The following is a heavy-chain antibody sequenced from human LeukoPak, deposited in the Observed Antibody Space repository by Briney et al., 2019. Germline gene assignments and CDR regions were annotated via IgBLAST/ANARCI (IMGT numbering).Heavy chain of an antibody. CDR1: GFTFSNYW. CDR3: ARTDRTNHGPRE. J-gene: IGHJ4*02. Sequence: GGSLRLSCAASGFTFSNYWMSWVRQAPGKGLEWVANIKQAGGEKYYVDSVKGRFTISRDNAMNSLCLQMNSLKAADTAVYYCARTDRTNHGPREWGQGTLVTVSS. D-gene: IGHD1-14*01. V-gene: IGHV3-7*03. CDR2: IKQAGGEK.